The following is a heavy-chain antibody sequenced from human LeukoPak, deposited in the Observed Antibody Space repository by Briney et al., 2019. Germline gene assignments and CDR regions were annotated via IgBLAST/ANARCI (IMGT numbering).Heavy chain of an antibody. V-gene: IGHV3-30*03. CDR1: GFTFSSYG. D-gene: IGHD4-11*01. CDR2: ISSDGSLK. J-gene: IGHJ4*02. CDR3: AEGPTYYFDY. Sequence: SGGSLRLSCAASGFTFSSYGMHWVRQLPGKGLEWVAVISSDGSLKYYADSVKGRFTISRDNSKNTLYLEMNSLRAEDTAVYYCAEGPTYYFDYWGQGTLVSVSS.